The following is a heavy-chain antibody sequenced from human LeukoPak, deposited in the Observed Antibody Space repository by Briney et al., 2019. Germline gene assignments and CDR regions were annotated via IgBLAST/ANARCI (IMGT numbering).Heavy chain of an antibody. CDR2: INSGDGGT. CDR1: GYTFTSYY. D-gene: IGHD5-12*01. J-gene: IGHJ6*02. Sequence: ASVKVSCKASGYTFTSYYMHWVRQAPGQGLEWMGAINSGDGGTTLPQKFQGRVTLTRDTSTSTLYMELSSLRSEDTAVYYCARAGNIVATSPYYYYGMDVWGQGTTVTVSS. V-gene: IGHV1-46*01. CDR3: ARAGNIVATSPYYYYGMDV.